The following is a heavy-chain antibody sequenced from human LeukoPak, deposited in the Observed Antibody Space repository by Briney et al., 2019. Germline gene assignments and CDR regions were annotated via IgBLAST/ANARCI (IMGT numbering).Heavy chain of an antibody. J-gene: IGHJ4*02. CDR1: GGSFSSYY. CDR2: IYTSGST. D-gene: IGHD3-10*01. V-gene: IGHV4-4*07. CDR3: ARDGALYGSGSYSTDY. Sequence: SETLSLTCAVYGGSFSSYYWSWIRQPAGKGLEWIGRIYTSGSTNYNPSLKSRVTMSVDTSKNQFSLKLSSVTAADTAVYYCARDGALYGSGSYSTDYWGQGTLVTVSS.